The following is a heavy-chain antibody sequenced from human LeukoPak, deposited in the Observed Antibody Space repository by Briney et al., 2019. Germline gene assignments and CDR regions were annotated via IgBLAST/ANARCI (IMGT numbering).Heavy chain of an antibody. J-gene: IGHJ6*03. Sequence: GGSLRLSCAASGFTFSSYWMHWVRQAPGKGLVWVSRINSDGSSTSYADSVKGRFTISRDNAKNTLYLQMNSLRAEDTAVYYCARVGFYYYGSGSYYRNYYYYYMDVWGKGATVTISS. D-gene: IGHD3-10*01. V-gene: IGHV3-74*01. CDR1: GFTFSSYW. CDR2: INSDGSST. CDR3: ARVGFYYYGSGSYYRNYYYYYMDV.